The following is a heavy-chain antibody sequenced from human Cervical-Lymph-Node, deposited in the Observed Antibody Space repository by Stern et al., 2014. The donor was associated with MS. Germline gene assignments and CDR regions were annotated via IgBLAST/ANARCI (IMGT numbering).Heavy chain of an antibody. CDR3: VPSDSYFFAF. V-gene: IGHV7-4-1*02. CDR1: GFTFTAYG. D-gene: IGHD2-21*02. Sequence: VQLVQSGSELKKPGASVKVSCKASGFTFTAYGMNWVRQAPGQGLEWMGWINTATGNPTYAQGFTGRFVFSFDTSASTASLQINSLKAEDTAVYYCVPSDSYFFAFWGQGTLVTVSS. CDR2: INTATGNP. J-gene: IGHJ4*02.